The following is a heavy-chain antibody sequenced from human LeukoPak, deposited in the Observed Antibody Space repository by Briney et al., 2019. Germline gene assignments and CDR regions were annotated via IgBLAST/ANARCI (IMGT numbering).Heavy chain of an antibody. J-gene: IGHJ4*02. CDR3: ARTLLNYFDS. CDR1: GFTFSSYE. Sequence: PGGSLRLSCAVSGFTFSSYEIIWVRQAPGKGLEWVSYISSSGNTKHYGDSVKGRFTISRDNAKNSLYLQMNSLRAEDTAVYYCARTLLNYFDSWGQGTLVTVSS. D-gene: IGHD2/OR15-2a*01. V-gene: IGHV3-48*03. CDR2: ISSSGNTK.